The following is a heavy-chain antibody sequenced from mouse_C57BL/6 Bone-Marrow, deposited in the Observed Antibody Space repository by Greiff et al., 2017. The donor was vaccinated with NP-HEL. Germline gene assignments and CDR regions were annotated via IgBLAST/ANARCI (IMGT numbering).Heavy chain of an antibody. CDR2: IDPNSGGT. Sequence: VQLQQPGADLVKPGASVKLSCKASGYTFTSYWMHWVKQRPGRGLEWIGRIDPNSGGTKFNEKFKTKATLTVDKHSSTAYMQLSSLTSADAAVYYCARYYYGSRGWYFDVWGTGTTVTVSS. CDR3: ARYYYGSRGWYFDV. J-gene: IGHJ1*03. CDR1: GYTFTSYW. D-gene: IGHD1-1*01. V-gene: IGHV1-72*01.